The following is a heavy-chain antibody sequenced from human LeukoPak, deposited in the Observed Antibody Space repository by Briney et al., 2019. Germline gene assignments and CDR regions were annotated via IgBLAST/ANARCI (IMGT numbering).Heavy chain of an antibody. D-gene: IGHD2-15*01. CDR2: MNPNSGNT. V-gene: IGHV1-8*01. CDR1: GYTFTSYD. Sequence: ASVKVSCKASGYTFTSYDINWVRQATGQGLEWMGWMNPNSGNTGYAQKFQGRVTMTRNTSISTAYMELSSLRSEDTAVYYCVGGPEAQCYFDYWGQGTLVTVSS. CDR3: VGGPEAQCYFDY. J-gene: IGHJ4*02.